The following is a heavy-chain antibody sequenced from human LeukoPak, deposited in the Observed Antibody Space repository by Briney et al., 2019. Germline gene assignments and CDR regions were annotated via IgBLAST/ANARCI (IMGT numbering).Heavy chain of an antibody. CDR3: ASSVILTGYYTDYYYGMDV. D-gene: IGHD3-9*01. V-gene: IGHV1-18*04. CDR2: ISAYNGNT. J-gene: IGHJ6*04. Sequence: GASVKVSCEASGYTFTSYGISWVRQAPGQGLEWMGWISAYNGNTNYAQKLQGRVTMTTDTSTRTAYMELRSLRSDDTAVYYCASSVILTGYYTDYYYGMDVWGKGTTVTVSS. CDR1: GYTFTSYG.